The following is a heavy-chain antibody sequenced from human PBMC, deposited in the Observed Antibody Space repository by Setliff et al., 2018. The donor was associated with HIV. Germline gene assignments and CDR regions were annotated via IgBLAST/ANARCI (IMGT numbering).Heavy chain of an antibody. CDR2: VYSSGPA. CDR1: GGAISKSSYY. D-gene: IGHD3-9*01. Sequence: SETLSLTCTVSGGAISKSSYYWGWIRQPPGKGLEWIGSVYSSGPAYYSPSLRSRVTISADTSNNQFSLKLSSVTAADTAVYYRGRFDDISAFHIWGQGIMVTVSS. V-gene: IGHV4-39*01. J-gene: IGHJ3*02. CDR3: GRFDDISAFHI.